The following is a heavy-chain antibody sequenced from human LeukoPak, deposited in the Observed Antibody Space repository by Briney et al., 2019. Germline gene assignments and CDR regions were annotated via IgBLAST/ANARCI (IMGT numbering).Heavy chain of an antibody. Sequence: ASVKVSCKASGYTFTSYGISWVRQAPGQGLEWMGWISAYNGNTNYAQKLQGRVTMTTDTSTSTAYMELRSLRSDDTAVYYCARGGGIPDPDYYYYYYMDVWGKGTTVTVSS. D-gene: IGHD2-2*02. J-gene: IGHJ6*03. V-gene: IGHV1-18*01. CDR1: GYTFTSYG. CDR2: ISAYNGNT. CDR3: ARGGGIPDPDYYYYYYMDV.